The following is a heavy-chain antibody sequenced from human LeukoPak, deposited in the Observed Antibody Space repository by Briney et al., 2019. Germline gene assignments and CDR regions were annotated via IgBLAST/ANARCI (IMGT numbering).Heavy chain of an antibody. CDR2: IRYDGSNK. J-gene: IGHJ3*02. Sequence: PGGSLRLSCAASGFTFSTYGMHWVRQAPGKGLEWVAFIRYDGSNKYYADSVKGRFTISRDNSKNTLYLQMNSLRAEDTAVYYCARDLNPHDIVLMVYATDAFDIWGQGTMVTVSS. D-gene: IGHD2-8*01. CDR1: GFTFSTYG. V-gene: IGHV3-30*02. CDR3: ARDLNPHDIVLMVYATDAFDI.